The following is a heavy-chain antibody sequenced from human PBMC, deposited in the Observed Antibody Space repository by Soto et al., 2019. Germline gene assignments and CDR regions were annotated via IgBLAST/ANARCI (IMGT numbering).Heavy chain of an antibody. D-gene: IGHD5-12*01. J-gene: IGHJ4*02. CDR3: AREDLGSGYDPPHDY. CDR1: GFTFSSYS. V-gene: IGHV3-21*01. Sequence: EVQLVESGGGLVKPGGSLRLSCAASGFTFSSYSMNWVRQAPGKGLEWVSSISSSSSYIYYADSVKGRFTISRDNAKNSLYLQMNSLRAEDTAAYYCAREDLGSGYDPPHDYWGQGTLVTVSS. CDR2: ISSSSSYI.